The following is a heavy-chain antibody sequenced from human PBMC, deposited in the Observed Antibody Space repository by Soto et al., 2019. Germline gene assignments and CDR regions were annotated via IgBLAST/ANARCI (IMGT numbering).Heavy chain of an antibody. CDR2: ISSSSSYI. CDR3: ARAGGPPGIAVAGTWDY. CDR1: GFTFSSYS. V-gene: IGHV3-21*01. Sequence: EVQLVESGGGLVKPGGSLRLSCAASGFTFSSYSMNWVRQAPGKGLEWVSSISSSSSYIYYADSVKGRFTISRDNAKNSRYLQMNSLRAEDTAVYYCARAGGPPGIAVAGTWDYWGQGTLVTVSS. J-gene: IGHJ4*02. D-gene: IGHD6-19*01.